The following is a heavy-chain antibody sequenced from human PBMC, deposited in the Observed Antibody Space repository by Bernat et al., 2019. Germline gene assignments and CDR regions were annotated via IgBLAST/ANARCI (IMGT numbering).Heavy chain of an antibody. J-gene: IGHJ6*02. D-gene: IGHD6-6*01. V-gene: IGHV1-2*04. CDR2: INPNSGGT. CDR1: GYTFTGYY. CDR3: ERSSQYSSASGYYYGMDV. Sequence: QVQLVQSGAEVKKPGASVKVSCKASGYTFTGYYMHWVRPAPGQGLEWMGWINPNSGGTNYAQKLQGWVTMTRATSISTNYMELRRLRSDDEAVYYCERSSQYSSASGYYYGMDVWGQGTTVTVSS.